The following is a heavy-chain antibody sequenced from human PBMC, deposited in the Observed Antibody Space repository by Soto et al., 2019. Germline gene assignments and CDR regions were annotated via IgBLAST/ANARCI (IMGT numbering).Heavy chain of an antibody. CDR1: GFTFSNYA. CDR2: ITGSGGTT. V-gene: IGHV3-23*01. D-gene: IGHD4-4*01. Sequence: EVQLLESGGGLVQPGGSLRLYCAASGFTFSNYAMSWVRQAPGKGLEWVSAITGSGGTTYYADSVKGRFTISRDNSKNTLYLQMNSLRAEDTAVYYCAKSLGTVTTRSWYFDLWGRGTLVTVSS. J-gene: IGHJ2*01. CDR3: AKSLGTVTTRSWYFDL.